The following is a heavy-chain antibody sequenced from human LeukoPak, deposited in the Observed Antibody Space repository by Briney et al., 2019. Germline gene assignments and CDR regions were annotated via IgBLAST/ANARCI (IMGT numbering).Heavy chain of an antibody. V-gene: IGHV3-53*01. D-gene: IGHD4-17*01. CDR2: IYSGGST. CDR3: ARYLLNGDLDY. J-gene: IGHJ4*02. Sequence: GGSQRLSCAASGFTVSSNYMSWVRQAPGKGLEWVSVIYSGGSTYYADSVKGRFTISRDNSKNTLYLQMNSLRAEDTAVYYCARYLLNGDLDYWGQGTLVTVSS. CDR1: GFTVSSNY.